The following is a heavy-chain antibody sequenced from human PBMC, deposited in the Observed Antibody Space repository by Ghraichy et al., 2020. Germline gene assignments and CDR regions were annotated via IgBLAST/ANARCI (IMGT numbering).Heavy chain of an antibody. J-gene: IGHJ4*02. Sequence: ASVKVSCKASGYTFTGYYIHWVRQAPGQGLEWMGWINPNSGDTNYAQKFQGRVTMTRVTSISTAYVELSGLRSDDTAVYYCARDHFGLVRGTDYWGQGTLVTVSS. V-gene: IGHV1-2*02. CDR3: ARDHFGLVRGTDY. CDR2: INPNSGDT. D-gene: IGHD3/OR15-3a*01. CDR1: GYTFTGYY.